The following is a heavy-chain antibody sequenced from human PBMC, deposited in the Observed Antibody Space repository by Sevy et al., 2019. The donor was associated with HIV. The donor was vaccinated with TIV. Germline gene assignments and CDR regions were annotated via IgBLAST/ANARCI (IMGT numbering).Heavy chain of an antibody. Sequence: GESLKISCAASGFTFTDYWMSWVRQTPGKGLEWVATIKQDESEKYYVDSVKGRFAISRDKGKNSVSLQMNGLRAEDTALYYCAREVGGYNWRPYYFDSWGQGTLVTVSS. J-gene: IGHJ4*02. V-gene: IGHV3-7*01. CDR1: GFTFTDYW. CDR2: IKQDESEK. D-gene: IGHD5-12*01. CDR3: AREVGGYNWRPYYFDS.